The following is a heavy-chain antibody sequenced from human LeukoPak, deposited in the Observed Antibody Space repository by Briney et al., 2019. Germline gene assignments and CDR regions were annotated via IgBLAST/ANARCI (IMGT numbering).Heavy chain of an antibody. J-gene: IGHJ4*02. D-gene: IGHD2-15*01. CDR3: AKGRERLRGGGTDY. V-gene: IGHV1-2*02. Sequence: SVKVSCKASGYTFTDYYMHWLRQAPGQALEWMGWINPNSGGTNYAQKFQARVTMTRDTSISTAYMELSRLRSDGTVVYYCAKGRERLRGGGTDYWGQGTLVTVSS. CDR1: GYTFTDYY. CDR2: INPNSGGT.